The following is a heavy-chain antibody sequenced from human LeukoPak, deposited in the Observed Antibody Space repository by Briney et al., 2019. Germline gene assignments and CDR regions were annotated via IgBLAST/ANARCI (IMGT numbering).Heavy chain of an antibody. CDR2: IYSSGNT. Sequence: KSSETLSLTCTVSGGSISTTNYYWGWIRQPPGRDLEWIGSIYSSGNTYYNPSLGSRVTISVDTSKNQLSLKLTSATAADTSVYYCARHSGLRSPFDPWGQGTLVTVSS. CDR3: ARHSGLRSPFDP. V-gene: IGHV4-39*01. CDR1: GGSISTTNYY. D-gene: IGHD3-3*01. J-gene: IGHJ5*02.